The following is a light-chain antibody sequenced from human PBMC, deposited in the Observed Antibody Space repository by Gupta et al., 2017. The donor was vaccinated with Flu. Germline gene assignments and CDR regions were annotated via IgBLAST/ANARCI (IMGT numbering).Light chain of an antibody. Sequence: DIQMTQSPSSLSASVGDRVTITCRASQSISSYLNWYQQKPGKAPKLLIYAASSLQSGVPSRFSGSGSRTDFTLTISRLQPEDFATHYCQQRDSTPWTFGQGTKVEIK. CDR2: AAS. V-gene: IGKV1-39*01. CDR1: QSISSY. J-gene: IGKJ1*01. CDR3: QQRDSTPWT.